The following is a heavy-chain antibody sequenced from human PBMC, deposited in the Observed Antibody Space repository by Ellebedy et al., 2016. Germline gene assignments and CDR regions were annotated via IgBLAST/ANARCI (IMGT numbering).Heavy chain of an antibody. J-gene: IGHJ4*02. V-gene: IGHV1-18*01. CDR1: GYTFTSYG. D-gene: IGHD1-26*01. CDR2: ISTYDGNT. Sequence: ASVKVSCKASGYTFTSYGISWVRQAPGQGLEWMGWISTYDGNTNYAQNLQGRVTMTTDTSTTTAYMELRSLRSDETAVYYCARVKVGATGFDYWGQGTLVTVSS. CDR3: ARVKVGATGFDY.